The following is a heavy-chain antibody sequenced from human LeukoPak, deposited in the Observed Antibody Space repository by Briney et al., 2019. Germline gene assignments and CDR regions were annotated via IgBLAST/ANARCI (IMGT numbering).Heavy chain of an antibody. J-gene: IGHJ4*02. CDR2: ISGSGGST. V-gene: IGHV3-23*01. Sequence: GGSLRLSCAASGFTFSGYAMSWVRQAPGKGLEWVSAISGSGGSTYYADSVKGRFTISRDNSKNTLYLQMNSLRAEDTAVYYCAKETYYYDSSGYYDYWGQGTLVTVSS. D-gene: IGHD3-22*01. CDR1: GFTFSGYA. CDR3: AKETYYYDSSGYYDY.